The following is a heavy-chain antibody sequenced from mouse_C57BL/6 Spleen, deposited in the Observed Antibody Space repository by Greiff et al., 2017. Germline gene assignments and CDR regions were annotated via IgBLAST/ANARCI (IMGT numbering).Heavy chain of an antibody. CDR3: ARYALPYYGYDGGYFDD. CDR1: GFTFTDYY. J-gene: IGHJ2*01. D-gene: IGHD2-9*01. CDR2: IRNKANGYTT. Sequence: EVKLVESGGGLVQPGGSLSLSCAASGFTFTDYYMSWVRQPPGKALEWLGFIRNKANGYTTEYSASVKGRFTISRAKSQSILYLQMNALSAEDSATDYCARYALPYYGYDGGYFDDWGKGTTLTVSS. V-gene: IGHV7-3*01.